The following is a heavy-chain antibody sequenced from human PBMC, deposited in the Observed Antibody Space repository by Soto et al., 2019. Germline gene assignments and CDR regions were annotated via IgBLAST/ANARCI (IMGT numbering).Heavy chain of an antibody. CDR1: GYTLTELS. CDR3: ATVPTRRASGYPFYYYYGMDV. V-gene: IGHV1-24*01. J-gene: IGHJ6*02. CDR2: FDPEDGET. Sequence: ASVKVSCKVSGYTLTELSMHWVRQAPGKGLEWMGGFDPEDGETIYAQKFQGRVTMTEDTSTDTAYMELSSLRSEDTAVYYCATVPTRRASGYPFYYYYGMDVWGQGTTVTVSS. D-gene: IGHD3-22*01.